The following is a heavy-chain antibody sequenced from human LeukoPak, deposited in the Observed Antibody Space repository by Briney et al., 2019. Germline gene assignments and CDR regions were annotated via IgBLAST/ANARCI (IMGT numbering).Heavy chain of an antibody. CDR3: ARVLQAYYYYYMDV. D-gene: IGHD2-15*01. CDR2: TRNKANSYTT. CDR1: GFTFSDHY. J-gene: IGHJ6*03. V-gene: IGHV3-72*01. Sequence: PGGSLRLSCAASGFTFSDHYMDWVRQAPGKGLEWVGRTRNKANSYTTEYAASVKGRFTISRDDSKNSLYLQMNSLKTEDTAVYYCARVLQAYYYYYMDVWGKGTTVTVSS.